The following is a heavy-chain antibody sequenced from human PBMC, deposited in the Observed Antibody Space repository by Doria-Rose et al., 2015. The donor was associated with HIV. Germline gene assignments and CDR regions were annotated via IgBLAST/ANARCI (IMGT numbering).Heavy chain of an antibody. V-gene: IGHV2-26*01. CDR3: ARIKSSRWYHKYYFDF. Sequence: QITLKESGPVLVKPTETLTLTCTVSGVSLSSPGMGVSWIRQPPGKALEWLANIISDDERSYKTSLKSRLTISGGTSKSQVVLTMTDMDPVDTATYYCARIKSSRWYHKYYFDFWGQGTLVIVSA. CDR1: GVSLSSPGMG. D-gene: IGHD6-13*01. CDR2: IISDDER. J-gene: IGHJ4*02.